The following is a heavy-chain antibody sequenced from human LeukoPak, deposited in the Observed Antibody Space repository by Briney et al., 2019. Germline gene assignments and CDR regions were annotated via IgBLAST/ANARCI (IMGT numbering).Heavy chain of an antibody. CDR1: GFIFSHHG. CDR3: AKGTTYYDFWSGYRPPIYYMDV. J-gene: IGHJ6*03. Sequence: GGTLRLSCAASGFIFSHHGMNWVRQAPGKGLEWVSGIRSNGVITYYADSVKGRFTISRDNSKNTLYLQMNSLRAEDTAVYYCAKGTTYYDFWSGYRPPIYYMDVWGKGTTVTVSS. V-gene: IGHV3-23*01. CDR2: IRSNGVIT. D-gene: IGHD3-3*01.